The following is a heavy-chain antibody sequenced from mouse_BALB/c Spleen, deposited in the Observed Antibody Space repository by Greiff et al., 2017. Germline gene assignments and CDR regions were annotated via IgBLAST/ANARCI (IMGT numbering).Heavy chain of an antibody. CDR3: ARDRPLITTAKEFAY. Sequence: EVKLEESGPGLVKPSQSLSLTCSVTGYSITSGYYWNWIRQFPGNKLEWMGYISYDGSNNYNPSLKNRISITRDTSKNQFFLKLNSVTTEDTATYYCARDRPLITTAKEFAYWGQGTLVTVSA. CDR1: GYSITSGYY. D-gene: IGHD1-2*01. V-gene: IGHV3-6*02. J-gene: IGHJ3*01. CDR2: ISYDGSN.